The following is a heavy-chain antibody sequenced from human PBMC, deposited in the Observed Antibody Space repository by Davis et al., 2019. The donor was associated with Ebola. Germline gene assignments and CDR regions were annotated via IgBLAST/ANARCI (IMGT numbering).Heavy chain of an antibody. J-gene: IGHJ6*02. Sequence: ASVKVSCKASGYIFSNYDINWVRQASGKGLEWMGCMNPYSGHTGYVQKFQGRVTMTRNTSISTAYMELSSLRSEDTAVYYCARETNSGWFHYGMDVWGQGTAVTVSS. V-gene: IGHV1-8*01. CDR2: MNPYSGHT. CDR3: ARETNSGWFHYGMDV. D-gene: IGHD6-19*01. CDR1: GYIFSNYD.